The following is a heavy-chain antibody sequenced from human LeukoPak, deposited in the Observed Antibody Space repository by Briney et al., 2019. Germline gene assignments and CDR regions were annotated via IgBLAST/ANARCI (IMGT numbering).Heavy chain of an antibody. CDR1: GYSFTSYW. D-gene: IGHD3-22*01. Sequence: GESLKISCKGSGYSFTSYWIGWVRQMPGKGLEWMGIIYPGDSDTRYSPSFQGQVTISADKSISTAYLQWSSLKASDTAMYYCARHRGDSSGYYQRGGYYYYYYMDVWGKGTTVTVSS. CDR2: IYPGDSDT. V-gene: IGHV5-51*01. J-gene: IGHJ6*03. CDR3: ARHRGDSSGYYQRGGYYYYYYMDV.